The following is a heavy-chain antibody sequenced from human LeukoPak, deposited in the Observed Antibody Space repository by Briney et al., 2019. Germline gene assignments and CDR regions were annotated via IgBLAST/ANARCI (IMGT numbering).Heavy chain of an antibody. CDR3: ARVDYGDGFDY. Sequence: ASVKVSCKAFGCTFTSYGIIWVRQAPGQVLEWMGWISAYNGNTNYAQKLQGRVTMTTDTSTSTAYMELRSLRSDDTAVYYCARVDYGDGFDYWGQGTLVTVSS. CDR2: ISAYNGNT. V-gene: IGHV1-18*01. CDR1: GCTFTSYG. J-gene: IGHJ4*02. D-gene: IGHD4-17*01.